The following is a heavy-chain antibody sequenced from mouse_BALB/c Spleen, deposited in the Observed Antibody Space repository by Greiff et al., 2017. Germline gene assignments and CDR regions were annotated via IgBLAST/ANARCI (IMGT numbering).Heavy chain of an antibody. V-gene: IGHV1-69*01. Sequence: QVQLQQSGAELVMPRASVKMSCKASGYTFTDYWMHWVKQRPGQGLEWIGAIDTSDSYTSYNQKFKGKATLTVDESSSTAYMQLSSLTSEDSAVYYCARGSTMITSWFAYWGQGTLVTVSA. J-gene: IGHJ3*01. CDR2: IDTSDSYT. CDR1: GYTFTDYW. CDR3: ARGSTMITSWFAY. D-gene: IGHD2-4*01.